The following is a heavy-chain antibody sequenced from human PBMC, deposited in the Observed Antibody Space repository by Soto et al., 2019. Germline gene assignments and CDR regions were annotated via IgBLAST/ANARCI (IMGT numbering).Heavy chain of an antibody. CDR3: ATIHRGWPPRAQPERPPADY. J-gene: IGHJ4*02. Sequence: ASVKVSCKASGGTFSSYAISWVRQAPGQGLEWMGGIIPIFGTANYAQKFQGRVTITADESTSTAYMELSSLRSEDTAVYYCATIHRGWPPRAQPERPPADYWGQGTLVTVSS. D-gene: IGHD3-3*01. CDR2: IIPIFGTA. CDR1: GGTFSSYA. V-gene: IGHV1-69*13.